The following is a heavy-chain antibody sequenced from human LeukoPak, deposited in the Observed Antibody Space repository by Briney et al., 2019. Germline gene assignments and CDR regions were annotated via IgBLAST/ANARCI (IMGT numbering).Heavy chain of an antibody. V-gene: IGHV4-59*12. CDR1: GGSISNNY. CDR2: IYYSGST. D-gene: IGHD1-26*01. CDR3: ARGGGANVY. J-gene: IGHJ4*02. Sequence: SETLSLTCTVSGGSISNNYWNWIRQPPGKGLEWIGYIYYSGSTNYNPSLKSRVTISVDTSKNQVSLKLSSVTAADTAVYYCARGGGANVYWGQGTLVTVSS.